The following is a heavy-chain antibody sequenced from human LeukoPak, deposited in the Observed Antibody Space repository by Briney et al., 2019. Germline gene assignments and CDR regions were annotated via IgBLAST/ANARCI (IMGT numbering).Heavy chain of an antibody. Sequence: SVKVSCKASGGTFSSYTISWVRQAPGQGLEWMGRIIPILGIANYAQKFQGRVTITADKSTSTAYMELSSLRSEDTAVYYCASTIVVVPAADDAFDIWGQGTMVTASS. CDR3: ASTIVVVPAADDAFDI. J-gene: IGHJ3*02. CDR1: GGTFSSYT. D-gene: IGHD2-2*01. V-gene: IGHV1-69*02. CDR2: IIPILGIA.